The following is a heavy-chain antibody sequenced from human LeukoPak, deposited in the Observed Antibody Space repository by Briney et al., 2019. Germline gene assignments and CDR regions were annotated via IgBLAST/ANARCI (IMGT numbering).Heavy chain of an antibody. D-gene: IGHD3-3*01. CDR2: IYYSGST. V-gene: IGHV4-30-4*08. CDR1: GGSISSGDYY. Sequence: SQTLSLTCTVSGGSISSGDYYWSWIRQPPGKGLEWIGYIYYSGSTYYNPSLKSRVTISVDTSKNQFSLKLSSVTDADTAVYYCARDRFWSGYTYFDYWGQGTLVTVSS. J-gene: IGHJ4*02. CDR3: ARDRFWSGYTYFDY.